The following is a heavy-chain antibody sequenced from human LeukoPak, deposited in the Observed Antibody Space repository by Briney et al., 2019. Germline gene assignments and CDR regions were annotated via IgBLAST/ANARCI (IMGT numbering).Heavy chain of an antibody. V-gene: IGHV3-30*02. CDR1: GFTFSSYG. CDR3: ARDRGGATDFDY. D-gene: IGHD1-26*01. J-gene: IGHJ4*02. CDR2: IRYDGSNK. Sequence: TGGSLRLSCAASGFTFSSYGMHWVRQAPGKGLEWVAFIRYDGSNKYYADSVKGRFTISRDNAKNSLYLQMNSLRAEDTAVYYCARDRGGATDFDYWGQGTLVTVSS.